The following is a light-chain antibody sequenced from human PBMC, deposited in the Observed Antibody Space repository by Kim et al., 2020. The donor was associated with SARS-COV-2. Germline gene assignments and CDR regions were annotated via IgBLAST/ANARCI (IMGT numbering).Light chain of an antibody. J-gene: IGKJ4*01. CDR1: QGISSY. CDR2: AAS. Sequence: TSTRDRVTITCRASQGISSYLAWYQQKPGKAPKLLIYAASTLQSGVPSRFSGSGSGTDFTLTISCLQSEDFATYYCQQYYSYPRTFGGGTKVDIK. V-gene: IGKV1-8*01. CDR3: QQYYSYPRT.